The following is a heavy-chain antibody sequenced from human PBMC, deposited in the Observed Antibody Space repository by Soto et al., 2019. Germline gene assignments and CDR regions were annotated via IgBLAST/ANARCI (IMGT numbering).Heavy chain of an antibody. CDR3: ARGGWGAYDFDF. CDR1: GFTFNNYW. J-gene: IGHJ4*02. D-gene: IGHD1-26*01. Sequence: EVQLVESGGGLVQPGGSLRLSCAASGFTFNNYWMHWVRQAPGKGLVWVSRIKYDGSSTSYADSVKGRFTISSDNAKNTLYLQMNSLRGEDTAVYYCARGGWGAYDFDFWGQGTLVTVSS. V-gene: IGHV3-74*01. CDR2: IKYDGSST.